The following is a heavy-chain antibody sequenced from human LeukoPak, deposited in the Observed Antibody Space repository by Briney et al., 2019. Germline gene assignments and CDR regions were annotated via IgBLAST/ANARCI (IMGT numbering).Heavy chain of an antibody. CDR3: AVSDCSGGSCYSPLDY. J-gene: IGHJ4*02. D-gene: IGHD2-15*01. CDR1: GFTFSSYS. CDR2: ISSSSSYI. V-gene: IGHV3-21*01. Sequence: GGSLGLSCAASGFTFSSYSMNWVRQAPGKGLEWVSSISSSSSYIYYADSVKGRFTISRDNAKNSLYLQMNSLRAEDTAVYYCAVSDCSGGSCYSPLDYWGQGTLVTVSS.